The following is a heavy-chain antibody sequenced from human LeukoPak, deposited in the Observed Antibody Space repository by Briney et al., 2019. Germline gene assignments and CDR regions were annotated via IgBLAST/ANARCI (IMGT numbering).Heavy chain of an antibody. Sequence: KPSETLSLTCTVSGGSISSYYWSWIRQPPGKGLEWIGYIYYSGSTNYNPSLKSRVTISVDTSKNQFSLKLSSVTAADTAVYYCARGTRTFDPWGQGTLVTVSS. CDR1: GGSISSYY. CDR2: IYYSGST. D-gene: IGHD2-2*01. V-gene: IGHV4-59*12. CDR3: ARGTRTFDP. J-gene: IGHJ5*02.